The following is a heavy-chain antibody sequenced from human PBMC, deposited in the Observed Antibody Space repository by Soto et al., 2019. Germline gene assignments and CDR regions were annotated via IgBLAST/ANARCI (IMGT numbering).Heavy chain of an antibody. CDR3: ARLRGYSYGSPAYYNSGMDV. J-gene: IGHJ6*02. D-gene: IGHD5-18*01. CDR2: INHSGST. Sequence: SETLSLTCAVYGGSFSGYYWSWIRQPPGKGLEWIGEINHSGSTNYNPSLKSRVTISVDTSKNQFSLKLSSVTAADTAVYYCARLRGYSYGSPAYYNSGMDVWGQGTTVTVSS. V-gene: IGHV4-34*01. CDR1: GGSFSGYY.